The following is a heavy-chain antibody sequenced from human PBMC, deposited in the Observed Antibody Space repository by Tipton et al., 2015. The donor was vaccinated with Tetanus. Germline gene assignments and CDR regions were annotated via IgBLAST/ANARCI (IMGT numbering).Heavy chain of an antibody. V-gene: IGHV4-39*01. CDR1: GGSISSSSYY. CDR2: IYYSGST. J-gene: IGHJ4*02. CDR3: ARLHSKWLVESDY. Sequence: LRLSCTVSGGSISSSSYYWGWIRQPPGKGLEWIGSIYYSGSTYYNPSLKSRVTISVDTSKNQFSLKLSSVTAADTAVYYCARLHSKWLVESDYWGQGTLVTVSS. D-gene: IGHD6-19*01.